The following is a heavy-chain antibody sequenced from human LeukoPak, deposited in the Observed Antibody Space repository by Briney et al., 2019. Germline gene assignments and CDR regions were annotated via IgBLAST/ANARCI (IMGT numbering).Heavy chain of an antibody. CDR1: GYTFTSYA. Sequence: ASVKVSCKASGYTFTSYAMNWVRQAPGQGLEWMGWINTNTGNPTYAQGFTGWFVFSLDTSVSTAYLQISSLKAEDTAVYCCARTLTGYSSSWYQDAFDIWGQGTMVTVSS. J-gene: IGHJ3*02. CDR3: ARTLTGYSSSWYQDAFDI. D-gene: IGHD6-13*01. CDR2: INTNTGNP. V-gene: IGHV7-4-1*02.